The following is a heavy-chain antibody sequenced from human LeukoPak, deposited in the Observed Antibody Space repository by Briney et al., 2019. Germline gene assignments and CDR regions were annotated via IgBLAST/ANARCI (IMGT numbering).Heavy chain of an antibody. CDR3: ARDGIRWRSSGRFDY. V-gene: IGHV3-53*01. CDR2: IYSGGST. CDR1: GFTVSSNY. J-gene: IGHJ4*02. D-gene: IGHD6-19*01. Sequence: PGGSLRLSCAASGFTVSSNYMSWVRQAPGKGLEWVSVIYSGGSTYYADSVKGRFTISRDNSKNTLYLQMNSLRAEDTAVYYCARDGIRWRSSGRFDYWGQGTLVTVSS.